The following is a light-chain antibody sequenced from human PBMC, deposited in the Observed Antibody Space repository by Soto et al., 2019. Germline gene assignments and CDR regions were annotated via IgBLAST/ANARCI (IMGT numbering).Light chain of an antibody. V-gene: IGKV3-20*01. Sequence: EIVLTQSPGTLSLSPGERATLSCRASQSVSSSYLAWYQQKPGQAPRLIISGASSRATGIPDRFSSSGSGTDFTLTISRLEPEDFAVYYCQQYGNSLSITFGQGTRLEIK. CDR3: QQYGNSLSIT. CDR2: GAS. CDR1: QSVSSSY. J-gene: IGKJ5*01.